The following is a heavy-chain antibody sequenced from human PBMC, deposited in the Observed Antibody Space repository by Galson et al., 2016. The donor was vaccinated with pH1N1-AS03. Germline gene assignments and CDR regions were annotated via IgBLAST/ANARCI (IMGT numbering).Heavy chain of an antibody. CDR3: ARGYNVWTAFDY. J-gene: IGHJ4*02. V-gene: IGHV1-2*02. Sequence: SVKVSCKASGDTVTDYYIHWVRQAPGQGLEWMGWINHKSGGTKFDQKFQGRVTMTRDTTINTLYMELSSLRSDDTAIYFCARGYNVWTAFDYWGQGTLVTVSS. CDR1: GDTVTDYY. CDR2: INHKSGGT. D-gene: IGHD3-10*01.